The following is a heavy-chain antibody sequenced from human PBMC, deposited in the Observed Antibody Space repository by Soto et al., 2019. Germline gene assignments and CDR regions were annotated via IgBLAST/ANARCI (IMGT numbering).Heavy chain of an antibody. V-gene: IGHV4-34*01. CDR2: INHSRST. J-gene: IGHJ6*02. D-gene: IGHD2-2*01. Sequence: SETLSLTCAVYGGSFSGYYWSWIRQPPGKGLEWIGEINHSRSTNYNPSIKSRVNISVDTSKNQFSLKLSSVTAADTAVYYCARGYCSSTSCYRPNYYYYGMDVWGQGTTVTVS. CDR1: GGSFSGYY. CDR3: ARGYCSSTSCYRPNYYYYGMDV.